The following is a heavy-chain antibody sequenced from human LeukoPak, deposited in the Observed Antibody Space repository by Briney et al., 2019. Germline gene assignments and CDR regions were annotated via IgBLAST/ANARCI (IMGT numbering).Heavy chain of an antibody. CDR2: IKHDGSEK. J-gene: IGHJ4*02. D-gene: IGHD5-12*01. V-gene: IGHV3-7*01. Sequence: ETLSLTCTVSGYSISSSSYYWGWIRQPPGKGLEWVANIKHDGSEKYYVASVKGRFTISKDIPKNSLYLQMNSLRTEDTAVYFCVRDRGGYVKYKTFESWGQGTLVTVSS. CDR1: GYSISSSSYY. CDR3: VRDRGGYVKYKTFES.